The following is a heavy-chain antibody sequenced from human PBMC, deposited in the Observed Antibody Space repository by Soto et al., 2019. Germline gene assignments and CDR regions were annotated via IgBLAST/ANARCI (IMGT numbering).Heavy chain of an antibody. J-gene: IGHJ4*02. CDR1: GGSISDYY. Sequence: SETLSLTCFVSGGSISDYYWSWIRQPPGKGLEWIGYIYYTGTTKYNPSLKSRVTVLVDTSKNQFSLKLSSVTAADTAVYYCARVGDGRYFFDYWGQGNLVTVSS. CDR3: ARVGDGRYFFDY. CDR2: IYYTGTT. V-gene: IGHV4-59*01. D-gene: IGHD3-16*01.